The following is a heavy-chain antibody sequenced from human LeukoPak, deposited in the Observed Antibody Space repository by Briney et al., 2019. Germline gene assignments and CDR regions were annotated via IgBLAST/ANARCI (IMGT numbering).Heavy chain of an antibody. CDR2: TYYRSKWYN. CDR1: GDSVSSNSAA. Sequence: SQTLSLTCAISGDSVSSNSAAWNWIRQSPSRGLEWLGRTYYRSKWYNDYAVSVKSRITINPDTSKNQFSLQLNSVTPDDTAAYYCTRGGSGMTVALFDNWGQGTLVTVSS. D-gene: IGHD2-21*02. V-gene: IGHV6-1*01. J-gene: IGHJ4*02. CDR3: TRGGSGMTVALFDN.